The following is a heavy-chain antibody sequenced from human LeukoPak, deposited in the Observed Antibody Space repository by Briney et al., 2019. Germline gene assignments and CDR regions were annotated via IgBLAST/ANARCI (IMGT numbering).Heavy chain of an antibody. Sequence: SETLSLTCTVSGGSISPYFWSWIRQPPGKGLEWIGYIYYRGSTNYNPSLKSRVAISLDTSKNQFSLKLNSVTAADTAVYYCVREGVVKGYFDYWGQGTLVTVSS. V-gene: IGHV4-59*01. CDR2: IYYRGST. D-gene: IGHD3-3*01. CDR3: VREGVVKGYFDY. J-gene: IGHJ4*02. CDR1: GGSISPYF.